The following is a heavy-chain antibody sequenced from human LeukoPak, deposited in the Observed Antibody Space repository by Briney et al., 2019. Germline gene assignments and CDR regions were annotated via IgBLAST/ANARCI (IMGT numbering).Heavy chain of an antibody. Sequence: GGSLRLSCAASGFTFSSYEMNWVRQAPGKGLEWVSYISSSGSTIYYADSVKGRFTISRDNAKNSLYLQMNSLRAEDTAVYYCARSGGTWIYNYWGQGTLVTVSS. CDR1: GFTFSSYE. J-gene: IGHJ4*02. D-gene: IGHD1-7*01. CDR3: ARSGGTWIYNY. CDR2: ISSSGSTI. V-gene: IGHV3-48*03.